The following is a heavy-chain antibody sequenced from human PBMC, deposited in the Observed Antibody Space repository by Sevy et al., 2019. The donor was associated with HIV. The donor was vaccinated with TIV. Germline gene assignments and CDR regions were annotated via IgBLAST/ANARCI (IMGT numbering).Heavy chain of an antibody. Sequence: GGSLRRSCAASGFTFSSYWMSWVRQAPGKGLEWVATMKEDGSEKSYVDSVKGRFTLSRDNAKNSLYLQMNSLRVDDTALYYCVREGLGGFSYSLDCWGQGTLVTVSS. CDR3: VREGLGGFSYSLDC. CDR1: GFTFSSYW. V-gene: IGHV3-7*01. CDR2: MKEDGSEK. J-gene: IGHJ4*02. D-gene: IGHD5-18*01.